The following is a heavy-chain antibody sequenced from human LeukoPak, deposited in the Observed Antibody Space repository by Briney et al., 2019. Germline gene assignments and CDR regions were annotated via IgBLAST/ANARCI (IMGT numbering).Heavy chain of an antibody. V-gene: IGHV4-59*01. CDR3: ASSDCRSSGCQIFGSEAFDS. D-gene: IGHD2-2*01. J-gene: IGHJ1*01. CDR1: GGSMSRYY. CDR2: IHSRGGT. Sequence: PSETLSLTCSVSGGSMSRYYWSWIRQAPGKGLEWIGYIHSRGGTNYNPSLRGRVTLSVDTSQDQVSLKLHSVTAAGTAVYYCASSDCRSSGCQIFGSEAFDSWGPGTQVTVSP.